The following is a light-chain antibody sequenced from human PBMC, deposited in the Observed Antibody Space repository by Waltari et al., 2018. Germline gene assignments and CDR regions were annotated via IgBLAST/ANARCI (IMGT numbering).Light chain of an antibody. Sequence: DIQMTQSPATLSASVGDRVTITCRASQSVSNLLAWYQQKPGKAPNLLIYEASTLESGVPSRFGGSGSGTEFTLTISSLQPDDFATYYCQHYSIYPYTFGQGTKLEIK. J-gene: IGKJ2*01. CDR3: QHYSIYPYT. CDR2: EAS. CDR1: QSVSNL. V-gene: IGKV1-5*03.